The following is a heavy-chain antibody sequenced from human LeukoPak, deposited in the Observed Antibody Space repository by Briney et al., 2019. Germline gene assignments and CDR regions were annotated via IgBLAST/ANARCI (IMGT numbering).Heavy chain of an antibody. CDR3: ARDEDVVELTYYFDY. D-gene: IGHD2-2*01. CDR2: ISYDGSDE. V-gene: IGHV3-30*04. Sequence: PGGSLRLSCVASGLAFSSYSMHWVRQAPGKGLEWVGVISYDGSDEYYTDSVKGRFTISRDNSKNTVYLQMNSLRADDTAVYYCARDEDVVELTYYFDYWGQGTLVTVSS. J-gene: IGHJ4*02. CDR1: GLAFSSYS.